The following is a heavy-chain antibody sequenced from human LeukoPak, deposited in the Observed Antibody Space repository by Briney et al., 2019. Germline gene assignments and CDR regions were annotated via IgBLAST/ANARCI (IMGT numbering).Heavy chain of an antibody. V-gene: IGHV6-1*01. CDR2: TYYRSKWYI. J-gene: IGHJ4*02. CDR3: ARTHGYIDY. D-gene: IGHD2-8*01. Sequence: SQTLSLTCAISGDSVSSNSAAWNWIRQSPSRGLEWLGRTYYRSKWYIEYAVSVKSRVRLGQDTSKNQFSLQLSSVTPEDSAVYYCARTHGYIDYWGQGTLVTVSS. CDR1: GDSVSSNSAA.